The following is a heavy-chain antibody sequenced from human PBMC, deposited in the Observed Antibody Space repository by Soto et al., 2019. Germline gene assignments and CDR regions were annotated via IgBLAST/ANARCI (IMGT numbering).Heavy chain of an antibody. V-gene: IGHV3-53*04. CDR3: ASDSSSSDRYYYYYYMDV. D-gene: IGHD6-6*01. CDR2: IYSGGST. Sequence: GGSLRLSCAASGFTVSSNYMSWVRQAPGKGLEWVSVIYSGGSTYYADSVKGRFTISRHNSKNTLYLQMNSLRAEDTAVYYCASDSSSSDRYYYYYYMDVWGKGTTVTVSS. CDR1: GFTVSSNY. J-gene: IGHJ6*03.